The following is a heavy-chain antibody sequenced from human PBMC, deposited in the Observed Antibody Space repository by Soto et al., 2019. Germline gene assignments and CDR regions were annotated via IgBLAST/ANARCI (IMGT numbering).Heavy chain of an antibody. CDR1: GFSISSYY. J-gene: IGHJ2*01. Sequence: SETLSLTCPFSGFSISSYYWSWTRQPPGKGLEWIGYIYYSGSTNYNPSLKSRVTISVDTSKNQFSLKLSSVTAADTAVYYCARFNWYFDLWGRGTLVTVSS. V-gene: IGHV4-59*08. CDR2: IYYSGST. CDR3: ARFNWYFDL.